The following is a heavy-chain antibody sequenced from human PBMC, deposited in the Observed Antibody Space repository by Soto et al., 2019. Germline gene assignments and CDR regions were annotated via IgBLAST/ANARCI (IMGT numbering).Heavy chain of an antibody. J-gene: IGHJ6*02. Sequence: GGSLRLFCAASGFTFSSYGMHWVRQAPGKGLEWVAVISYDGCNRYYADSVKGRFTISRDNSKNTLYLQMNSLRAEDTAVYYCAKDMEDIVVVVAANYYGMDVWGQGTTVTVSS. CDR2: ISYDGCNR. D-gene: IGHD2-15*01. CDR3: AKDMEDIVVVVAANYYGMDV. V-gene: IGHV3-30*18. CDR1: GFTFSSYG.